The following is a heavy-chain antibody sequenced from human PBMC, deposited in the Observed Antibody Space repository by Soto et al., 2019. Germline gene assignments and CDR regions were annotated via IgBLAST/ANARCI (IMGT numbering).Heavy chain of an antibody. CDR1: GYTFTSYG. V-gene: IGHV1-18*01. Sequence: ASVTVSCQASGYTFTSYGISWVRQDPGQGLEWMGWISAYNGNTNYAQKLQGRVTMTTDTSTSTAYMELRSLRSDDTAVYYCARGRSGRSGFFSGDAFDIWGQGTMVTVSS. J-gene: IGHJ3*02. CDR2: ISAYNGNT. CDR3: ARGRSGRSGFFSGDAFDI. D-gene: IGHD3-22*01.